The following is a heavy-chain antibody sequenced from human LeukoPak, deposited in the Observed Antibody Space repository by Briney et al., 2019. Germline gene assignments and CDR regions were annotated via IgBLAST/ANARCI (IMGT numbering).Heavy chain of an antibody. CDR2: ITPNSGTT. V-gene: IGHV1-2*02. Sequence: ASVKVSCNASGYTFTAYNIHWVRQAPGQGPEWMGWITPNSGTTNYAQQFQGRVTMTRDTSISTAYMELNNLISDDTAVYYCARGMGSGTYRRFDFWGQGTLVTVSS. CDR3: ARGMGSGTYRRFDF. CDR1: GYTFTAYN. D-gene: IGHD3-10*01. J-gene: IGHJ4*02.